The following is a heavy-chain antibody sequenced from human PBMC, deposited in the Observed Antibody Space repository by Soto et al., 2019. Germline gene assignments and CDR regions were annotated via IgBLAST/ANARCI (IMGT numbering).Heavy chain of an antibody. D-gene: IGHD6-13*01. V-gene: IGHV1-2*04. Sequence: ASVKVSCKASGYTFTGYYMHWVRQAPGQGLEWMGWINPNSGGTNYAQKFQGWVTMTRDTSISTAYMELSRLRSDDTAVYYCARVPPPRIAAAGNFNWFDLWSQGTLVTGSS. J-gene: IGHJ5*02. CDR1: GYTFTGYY. CDR2: INPNSGGT. CDR3: ARVPPPRIAAAGNFNWFDL.